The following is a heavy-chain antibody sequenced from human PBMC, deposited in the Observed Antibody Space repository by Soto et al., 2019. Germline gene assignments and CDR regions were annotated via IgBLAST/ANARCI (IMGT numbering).Heavy chain of an antibody. V-gene: IGHV1-18*01. J-gene: IGHJ5*02. D-gene: IGHD3-22*01. CDR1: GYTFSSYG. Sequence: ASAKVSCKASGYTFSSYGISLVRQDPGQGLEWMGWISAYNGNTNYAQKLQGRVTMTTDTSTSTAYMEVRSLRSDDTAVYYCTTDVLVVVTWFDPCGQGTLVTVSS. CDR2: ISAYNGNT. CDR3: TTDVLVVVTWFDP.